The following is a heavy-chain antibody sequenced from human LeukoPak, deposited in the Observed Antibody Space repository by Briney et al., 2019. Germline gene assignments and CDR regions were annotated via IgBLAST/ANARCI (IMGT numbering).Heavy chain of an antibody. D-gene: IGHD6-13*01. CDR3: ARDLSSSYYFDY. CDR1: GFTFSSYA. CDR2: ISGSGGST. Sequence: QPGGSLRLSCAASGFTFSSYAMSWVRQAPGKGLEWVSAISGSGGSTYYADSVKGRFTISRDNSKNTLYLQMNSLRAEDTAVHYCARDLSSSYYFDYWGQGALVTVSS. V-gene: IGHV3-23*01. J-gene: IGHJ4*02.